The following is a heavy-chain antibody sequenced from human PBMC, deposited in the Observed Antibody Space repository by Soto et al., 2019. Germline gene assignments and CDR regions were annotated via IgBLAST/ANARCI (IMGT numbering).Heavy chain of an antibody. D-gene: IGHD2-21*01. CDR3: ARDGAPYCSSECYLDY. J-gene: IGHJ4*02. CDR2: IIPILGRP. Sequence: QVQLVQSGAEVKKPGSSVKVSCKASGGTFSSYGISWVRQAPGQGLEWMGGIIPILGRPNYAQKFQGRVTITVDESTTTAYMELYSLRSEDTAVYYCARDGAPYCSSECYLDYWGQGTLLTVSS. CDR1: GGTFSSYG. V-gene: IGHV1-69*12.